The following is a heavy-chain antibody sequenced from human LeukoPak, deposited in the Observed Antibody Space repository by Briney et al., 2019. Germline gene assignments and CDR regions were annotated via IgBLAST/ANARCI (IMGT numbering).Heavy chain of an antibody. CDR2: ISGSGGST. J-gene: IGHJ4*02. D-gene: IGHD3-16*01. Sequence: GGSLRLSCAASGFTFSSYAMSWVRQAPGKGLEWVSAISGSGGSTYYADSVKGRFTISRNNSKNTLYLQMNSLRAEDTAVYYCAKGGIVPGLYDYWGQGTLVTVSS. CDR3: AKGGIVPGLYDY. CDR1: GFTFSSYA. V-gene: IGHV3-23*01.